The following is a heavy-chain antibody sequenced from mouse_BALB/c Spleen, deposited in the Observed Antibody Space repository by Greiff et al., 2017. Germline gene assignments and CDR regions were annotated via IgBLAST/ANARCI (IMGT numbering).Heavy chain of an antibody. CDR3: ARSAVRRFDY. D-gene: IGHD2-14*01. Sequence: QVQLQQSAAELARPGASVKMSCKASGYTFTSYTMHWVKQRPGQGLEWIGYINPSSGYTEYNQKFKDKTTLTADKSSSTAYMQLSSLTSEDSAVYYCARSAVRRFDYWGQGTTLTVSS. V-gene: IGHV1-4*02. J-gene: IGHJ2*01. CDR2: INPSSGYT. CDR1: GYTFTSYT.